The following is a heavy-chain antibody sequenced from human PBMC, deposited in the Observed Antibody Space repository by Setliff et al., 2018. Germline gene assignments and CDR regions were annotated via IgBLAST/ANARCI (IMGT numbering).Heavy chain of an antibody. CDR2: ISAYNDNT. CDR3: SRLVRFCTTSTCQGASASEH. V-gene: IGHV1-18*01. J-gene: IGHJ4*02. Sequence: GASVKVSCKASGYTFSDYIIKWVRQAPGQGFEWMGWISAYNDNTKSAQKFQGRITMTTDTTTSTSYMDLRSLRSDDTAVYYCSRLVRFCTTSTCQGASASEHWGQGTLVTV. CDR1: GYTFSDYI. D-gene: IGHD2-8*01.